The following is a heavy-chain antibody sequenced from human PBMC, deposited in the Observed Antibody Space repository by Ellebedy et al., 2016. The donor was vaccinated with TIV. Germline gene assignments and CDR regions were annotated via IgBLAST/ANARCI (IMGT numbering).Heavy chain of an antibody. V-gene: IGHV3-30*04. CDR1: GFTLNSYA. J-gene: IGHJ6*03. D-gene: IGHD6-13*01. CDR3: ARAAAVGGYYMDV. CDR2: TSNDGKKK. Sequence: GGSLRLSCEASGFTLNSYAMHWVRQAPGKGLEWVALTSNDGKKKYYVDSVHGRFTFSRDSSKNRLYLQMNSLRGDDTAVYFCARAAAVGGYYMDVWGKGTTVTVSS.